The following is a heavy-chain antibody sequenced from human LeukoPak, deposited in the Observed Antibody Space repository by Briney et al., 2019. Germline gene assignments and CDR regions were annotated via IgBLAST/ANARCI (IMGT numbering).Heavy chain of an antibody. D-gene: IGHD3-22*01. Sequence: SQTLSLTCTVSGGSISSCDYYWSWIRQPPGKGLDWIGYIYYSGSTYYNPSLQSRVTISVDTSKIHFSLKLSSVTAADTALYYCASSRRYYYDSSGYYAFDIWGQGTMVTVSS. CDR1: GGSISSCDYY. V-gene: IGHV4-30-4*08. J-gene: IGHJ3*02. CDR3: ASSRRYYYDSSGYYAFDI. CDR2: IYYSGST.